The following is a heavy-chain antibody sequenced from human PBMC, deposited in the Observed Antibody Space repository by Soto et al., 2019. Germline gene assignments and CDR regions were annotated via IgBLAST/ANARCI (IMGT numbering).Heavy chain of an antibody. D-gene: IGHD2-15*01. CDR1: GGTFSRDA. CDR3: ARGVVVVAASQLGWFDP. V-gene: IGHV1-69*01. J-gene: IGHJ5*02. Sequence: QVQLVQSGAEVKKPGSSVKVSCKASGGTFSRDAISWVRQAPGQGLEWMGGIIPMFGTAKYVQKLQGRLTLTADESTTTAYMELRSLRSDDTAVYYCARGVVVVAASQLGWFDPWGQGTRVTVSS. CDR2: IIPMFGTA.